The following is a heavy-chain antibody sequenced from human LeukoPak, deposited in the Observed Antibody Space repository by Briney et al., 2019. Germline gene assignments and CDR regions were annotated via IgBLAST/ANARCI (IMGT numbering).Heavy chain of an antibody. D-gene: IGHD4/OR15-4a*01. J-gene: IGHJ2*01. CDR3: ATLGAAEGWYFDL. CDR1: GYTFTSYY. V-gene: IGHV1-24*01. CDR2: FDPEDGET. Sequence: ASVKVSCKASGYTFTSYYMHWVRQAPGKGLEWMGGFDPEDGETIYAQKFQGRVTMTEDTSTDTAYMELSSLRSEDTAVYYCATLGAAEGWYFDLWGRGTLVTVSS.